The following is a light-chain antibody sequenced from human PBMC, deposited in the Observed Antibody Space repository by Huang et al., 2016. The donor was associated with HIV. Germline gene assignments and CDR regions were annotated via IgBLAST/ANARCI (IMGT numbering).Light chain of an antibody. Sequence: EIVLTQSPGILSLSPGERVTLSWRASQSISSTFLAWYQQKHGQAPRLRSYGASSRVTGSPDRYGGSGSETDFTLTISRLEPEEFAVYYCQQYGSSPPYTFGQGTKLEIK. CDR3: QQYGSSPPYT. CDR2: GAS. CDR1: QSISSTF. J-gene: IGKJ2*01. V-gene: IGKV3-20*01.